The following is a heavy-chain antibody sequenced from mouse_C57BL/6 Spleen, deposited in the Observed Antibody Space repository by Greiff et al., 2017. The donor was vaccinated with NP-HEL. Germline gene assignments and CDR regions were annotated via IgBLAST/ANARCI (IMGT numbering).Heavy chain of an antibody. CDR3: ARECDGYYVDY. CDR2: IYPGSGST. Sequence: QVQLKQSGPELVKPGASVKISCKASGYAFSSSWMNWVKQRPGQGLEWIGDIYPGSGSTNYNEKFKSKATLTVDTSSSTAYMQLSSLTSEDSAVYYCARECDGYYVDYWGQGTTLTVSS. CDR1: GYAFSSSW. D-gene: IGHD2-3*01. V-gene: IGHV1-55*01. J-gene: IGHJ2*01.